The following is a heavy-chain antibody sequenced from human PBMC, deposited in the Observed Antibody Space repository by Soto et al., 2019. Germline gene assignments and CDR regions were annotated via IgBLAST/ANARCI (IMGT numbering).Heavy chain of an antibody. CDR1: GDSISTDY. J-gene: IGHJ4*02. V-gene: IGHV4-59*08. Sequence: QVHLQESGPGLVKPSETLSLTCTVSGDSISTDYWSWIRQSPGKGLEWIGFIYYGGSTNYNPSLQSRVTISVDTPKIQFSLKLSSVTAADTAVYYCAKNWNWGSLVHWGQGTLVTVSS. CDR2: IYYGGST. D-gene: IGHD7-27*01. CDR3: AKNWNWGSLVH.